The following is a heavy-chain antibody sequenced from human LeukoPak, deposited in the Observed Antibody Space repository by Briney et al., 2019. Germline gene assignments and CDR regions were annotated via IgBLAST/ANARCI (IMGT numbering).Heavy chain of an antibody. V-gene: IGHV3-23*01. CDR2: ISGSGGST. CDR3: AKKSPPPPHYYDSRWPY. J-gene: IGHJ4*02. D-gene: IGHD3-22*01. CDR1: GFTFSSYA. Sequence: GGSLRLSCAASGFTFSSYAMSWVRQAPGKGLEWVSAISGSGGSTYYADSVKGRFTISRDNSKNTLYLQMNSLRAEDTAVYYCAKKSPPPPHYYDSRWPYWGQGTLVTVSS.